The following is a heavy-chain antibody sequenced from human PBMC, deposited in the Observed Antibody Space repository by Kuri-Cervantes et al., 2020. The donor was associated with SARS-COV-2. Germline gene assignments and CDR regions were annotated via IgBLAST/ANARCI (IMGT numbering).Heavy chain of an antibody. J-gene: IGHJ4*02. V-gene: IGHV3-30-3*01. Sequence: GESLKISCAASGFTFSSYAMHWVRQAPGKGLEWVAVISYDGSNKYYADSVKGRFTISRDNAKNSLYLQMHSLRAEDTAVYYCARDMQILTGHYYLNFDYWGQGTLVTVSS. CDR2: ISYDGSNK. CDR3: ARDMQILTGHYYLNFDY. D-gene: IGHD3-9*01. CDR1: GFTFSSYA.